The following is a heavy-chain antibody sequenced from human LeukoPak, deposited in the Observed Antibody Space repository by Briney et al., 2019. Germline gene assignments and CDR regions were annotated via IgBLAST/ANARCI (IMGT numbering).Heavy chain of an antibody. Sequence: ASVQVSCKASGYPFSGYYIHWVRQGPGQGLEWLGWINPESGATKYAQRFEGRVTLTRDTSVTTVHMELSGLRYDDSAGYYCARENLNYYGSGSYLYWGQGSQVTVSS. CDR2: INPESGAT. V-gene: IGHV1-2*02. J-gene: IGHJ4*02. CDR1: GYPFSGYY. D-gene: IGHD3-10*01. CDR3: ARENLNYYGSGSYLY.